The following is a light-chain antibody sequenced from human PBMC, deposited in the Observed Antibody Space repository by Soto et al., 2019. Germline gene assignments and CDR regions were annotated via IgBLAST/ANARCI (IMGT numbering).Light chain of an antibody. CDR1: QSVSSN. V-gene: IGKV3-15*01. J-gene: IGKJ5*01. CDR3: QQRSNWPIT. Sequence: EIVMTQSPATLSVSPGERATLSCRASQSVSSNLAWYQQKPGQAPRLLIYGASTRATDIPARFSGSGSGTDFTLTISRLEPEDFAVYYCQQRSNWPITFGQGTRLEIK. CDR2: GAS.